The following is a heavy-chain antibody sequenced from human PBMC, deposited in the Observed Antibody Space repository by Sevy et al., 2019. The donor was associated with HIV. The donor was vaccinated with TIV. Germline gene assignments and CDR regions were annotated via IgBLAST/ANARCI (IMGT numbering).Heavy chain of an antibody. J-gene: IGHJ4*02. D-gene: IGHD6-19*01. CDR2: IRSKGNNHAT. CDR3: VRVSSNWPGDGGYFDY. CDR1: GFTFSDSA. V-gene: IGHV3-73*01. Sequence: GGSLRLSCAASGFTFSDSAMHWVRQASGKGLEWIGRIRSKGNNHATGDAESVKGRITISRDDSKNTAYLQMNSLKTEDTAIYYCVRVSSNWPGDGGYFDYWSQGVLVTVSS.